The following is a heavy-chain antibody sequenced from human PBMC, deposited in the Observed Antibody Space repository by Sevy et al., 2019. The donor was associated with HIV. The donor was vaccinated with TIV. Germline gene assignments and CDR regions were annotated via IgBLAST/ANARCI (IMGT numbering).Heavy chain of an antibody. CDR2: ISYDGTNK. J-gene: IGHJ5*02. V-gene: IGHV3-30-3*01. Sequence: GGSLRLSCAASGFTSSSYAMHWVRQAPGKGLEWVAVISYDGTNKYYADSVKGRFTISRDNSKKILYVQMNSLRGEDTAVYYCARDQHDYAGNVRTGWFDPWGQGTLVTVSS. D-gene: IGHD4-17*01. CDR1: GFTSSSYA. CDR3: ARDQHDYAGNVRTGWFDP.